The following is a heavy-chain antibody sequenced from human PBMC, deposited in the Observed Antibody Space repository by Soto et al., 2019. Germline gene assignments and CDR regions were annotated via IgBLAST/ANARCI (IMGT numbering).Heavy chain of an antibody. D-gene: IGHD2-15*01. Sequence: GGSLRLSCAASGFTFSSYGMHWVRQAPGKGLEWVAVIWYDGSNKYYADSVKGRFTISRDNSKNTLYLQMNGLRAEDTAVYYCARDNLGVVAATPLFDYWGQGTLVTVSS. CDR2: IWYDGSNK. CDR1: GFTFSSYG. V-gene: IGHV3-33*01. CDR3: ARDNLGVVAATPLFDY. J-gene: IGHJ4*02.